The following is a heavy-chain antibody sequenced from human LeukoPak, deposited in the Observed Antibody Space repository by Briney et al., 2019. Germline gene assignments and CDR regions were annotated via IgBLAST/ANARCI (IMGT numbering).Heavy chain of an antibody. CDR3: AKEATIFGVVTYDAFDI. J-gene: IGHJ3*02. D-gene: IGHD3-3*01. CDR2: ISYDGAGT. Sequence: GGSLRLSCAASRFTFSTYAMSWVRQAPGKGLEWVSAISYDGAGTYYAHSVRGRFAISRDNSKNTLYLQMNSLRAEDTAVYYCAKEATIFGVVTYDAFDIWGQGTMVTVSS. V-gene: IGHV3-23*01. CDR1: RFTFSTYA.